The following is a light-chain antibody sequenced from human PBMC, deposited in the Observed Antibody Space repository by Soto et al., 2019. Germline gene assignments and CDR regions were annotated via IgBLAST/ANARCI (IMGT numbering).Light chain of an antibody. CDR2: GAS. V-gene: IGKV3-15*01. CDR1: QSVSNN. J-gene: IGKJ1*01. Sequence: IGLTQSPGTVSLSPGERATLSCRAIQSVSNNYLAWYQQKPGQAPRLLIYGASTRATGTPARFSGSGSGTEFTLTITSLQSEDFAVYYCQQYDNWPRWTFGQGTNVDI. CDR3: QQYDNWPRWT.